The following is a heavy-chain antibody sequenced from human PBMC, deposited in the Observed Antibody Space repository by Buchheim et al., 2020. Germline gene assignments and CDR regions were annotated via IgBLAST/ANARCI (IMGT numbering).Heavy chain of an antibody. CDR3: AKDTSGYSYDYYGMDV. CDR2: ISYDGSYE. D-gene: IGHD5-12*01. CDR1: GFTFSSYA. J-gene: IGHJ6*02. Sequence: QVHLVESGGGVVQPGRSLRLSCAASGFTFSSYAMHWARQAPGKGLEWVALISYDGSYEYYADSVKGRFTISRDNSKNMLYLQMNSLRAEDTTMYYCAKDTSGYSYDYYGMDVWGQGTT. V-gene: IGHV3-30*18.